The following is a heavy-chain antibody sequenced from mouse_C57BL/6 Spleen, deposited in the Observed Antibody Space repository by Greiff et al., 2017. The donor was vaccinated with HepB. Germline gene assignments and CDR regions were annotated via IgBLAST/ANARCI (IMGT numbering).Heavy chain of an antibody. CDR3: ASPYYYGSSYWYFDV. CDR2: ISSGSSTI. V-gene: IGHV5-17*01. J-gene: IGHJ1*03. Sequence: EVQGVESGGGLVKPGGSLKLSCAASGFTFSDYGMHWVRQAPEKGLEWVAYISSGSSTIYYADTVKGRFTISRVNAKNTLFLQMTSLRSEDTAMYYCASPYYYGSSYWYFDVWGTGTTVTVSS. D-gene: IGHD1-1*01. CDR1: GFTFSDYG.